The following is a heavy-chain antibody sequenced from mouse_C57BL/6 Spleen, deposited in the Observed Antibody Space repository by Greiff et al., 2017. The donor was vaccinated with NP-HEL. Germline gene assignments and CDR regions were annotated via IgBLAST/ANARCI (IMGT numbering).Heavy chain of an antibody. V-gene: IGHV1-72*01. CDR3: ARSGLRQDYYAMDY. Sequence: VKLQQPGAELVKPGASVKLSCKASGYTFTSYWMHWVKQRPGRGLEWIGRIDPNSGGTKYNEKFKSKATLTVDTPSSTAYMQLSSLTSEDSAVYYCARSGLRQDYYAMDYWGQGTSVTVSS. J-gene: IGHJ4*01. CDR1: GYTFTSYW. D-gene: IGHD2-4*01. CDR2: IDPNSGGT.